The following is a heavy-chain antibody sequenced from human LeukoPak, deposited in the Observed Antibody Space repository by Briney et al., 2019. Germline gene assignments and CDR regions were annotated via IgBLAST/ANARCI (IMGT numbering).Heavy chain of an antibody. CDR1: GGSISSHY. CDR2: IYYSGGT. CDR3: ARAGSAAFDI. Sequence: PSETLSLTCTVSGGSISSHYWSWIREPPGKGLQWIGYIYYSGGTDYNPSLKSRVTISVDASKNKFSLKLSSVTAADTAVYFCARAGSAAFDIWGQGTMVTVSS. J-gene: IGHJ3*02. D-gene: IGHD3-10*01. V-gene: IGHV4-59*11.